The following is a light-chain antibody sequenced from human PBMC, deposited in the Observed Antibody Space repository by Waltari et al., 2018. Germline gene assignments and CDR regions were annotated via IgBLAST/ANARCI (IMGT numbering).Light chain of an antibody. J-gene: IGKJ3*01. V-gene: IGKV2-28*01. CDR1: QSLLHTNGYNY. CDR3: MQALEILFT. Sequence: DIVMTQFPLSLPVTPGEPASISCRSSQSLLHTNGYNYLDWYLQKPGQSPQLLIYLDSNRASGVPDRFSGSGSGTNFTLKISRVEAEDVGVYYCMQALEILFTFGPGTKVDVK. CDR2: LDS.